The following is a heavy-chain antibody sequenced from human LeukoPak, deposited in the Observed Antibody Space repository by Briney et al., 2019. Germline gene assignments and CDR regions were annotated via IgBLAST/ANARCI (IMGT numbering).Heavy chain of an antibody. CDR1: GYTFTSYY. CDR2: INPSGGST. V-gene: IGHV1-46*01. CDR3: ARDLGVGATTGY. Sequence: ASVNVSCKASGYTFTSYYMHWVRQAPGQGLEWMGIINPSGGSTSYAQKLQGRVTMTRDTSTNTVYMELSSLRSEDTAVYYCARDLGVGATTGYWGQGTLVTVSS. J-gene: IGHJ4*02. D-gene: IGHD1-26*01.